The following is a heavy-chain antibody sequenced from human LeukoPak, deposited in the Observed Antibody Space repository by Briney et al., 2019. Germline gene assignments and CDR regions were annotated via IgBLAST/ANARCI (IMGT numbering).Heavy chain of an antibody. Sequence: GGSLTLSCAASGFIFSSYAMSWVRQAPGKGLEWVSAISGSGGSTYYADSVKGRFTISIDNSKNALYLLMNSLRAEDTAVYYCAKGCVSYYYYGMDVWGQGTTVTVSS. D-gene: IGHD2-8*01. CDR2: ISGSGGST. CDR3: AKGCVSYYYYGMDV. CDR1: GFIFSSYA. V-gene: IGHV3-23*01. J-gene: IGHJ6*02.